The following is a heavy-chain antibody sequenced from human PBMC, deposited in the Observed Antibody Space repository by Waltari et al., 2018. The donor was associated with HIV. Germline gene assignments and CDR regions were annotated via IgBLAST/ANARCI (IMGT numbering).Heavy chain of an antibody. CDR2: INTKTGNP. J-gene: IGHJ4*02. V-gene: IGHV7-4-1*02. Sequence: QVPLVQSGSELKNPGAPVKVSCKASGYTFPTYAMHWVRQAPGQGLEWMGWINTKTGNPTYAQGFTGRFVFSLDTSVSSAYLQISSLKAEDTAVYYCGRGPGRSVDYWGQGTLVTVSS. CDR3: GRGPGRSVDY. D-gene: IGHD3-10*01. CDR1: GYTFPTYA.